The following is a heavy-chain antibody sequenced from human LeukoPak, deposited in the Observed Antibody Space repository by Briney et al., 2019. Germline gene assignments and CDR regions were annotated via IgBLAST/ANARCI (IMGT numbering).Heavy chain of an antibody. CDR2: IYPEDSDT. J-gene: IGHJ4*02. D-gene: IGHD6-13*01. CDR3: AKLGAYSSSWYGFVDY. Sequence: GESLQISCKSSGYSFTNYWIGWVRQLPGKGLEWMGIIYPEDSDTRYSPSFQGQVTISVDKSISTAYLQWSSLKASDTAMYYCAKLGAYSSSWYGFVDYWGQGTLVTVSS. V-gene: IGHV5-51*01. CDR1: GYSFTNYW.